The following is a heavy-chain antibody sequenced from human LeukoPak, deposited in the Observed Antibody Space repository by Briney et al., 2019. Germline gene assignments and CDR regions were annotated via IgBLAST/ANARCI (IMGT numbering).Heavy chain of an antibody. Sequence: SETLSLTCAVYGGSFSGYYWSWIRQPPGKGLEWIGEINHSGSTNYNPSLKSRVTISVDTSKNQFSLKLSSVTAADTAVYYCARAGAAGMTFDYWGQGTLVTVSS. CDR3: ARAGAAGMTFDY. V-gene: IGHV4-34*01. D-gene: IGHD6-13*01. J-gene: IGHJ4*02. CDR1: GGSFSGYY. CDR2: INHSGST.